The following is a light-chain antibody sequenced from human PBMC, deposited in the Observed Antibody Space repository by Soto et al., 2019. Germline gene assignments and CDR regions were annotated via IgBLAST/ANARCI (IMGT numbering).Light chain of an antibody. J-gene: IGKJ5*01. CDR2: AAS. V-gene: IGKV3-20*01. Sequence: EIVLTQSPGTLSLSPGERATLSCRASESISSTFLAWYQQRPGQAPRLLIFAASSRATGIPDRFGGSGSGTEFTLTISRLEPEDFSVFYCQQYGTSEIIFGQGTRLEIK. CDR1: ESISSTF. CDR3: QQYGTSEII.